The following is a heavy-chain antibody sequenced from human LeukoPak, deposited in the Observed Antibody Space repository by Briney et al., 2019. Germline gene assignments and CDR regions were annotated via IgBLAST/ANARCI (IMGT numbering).Heavy chain of an antibody. D-gene: IGHD3-16*01. Sequence: SETLSLTCTVSGGSISSSSYYWGWIRQPPGKGLEWIGSMYYSGSTHYNPSLKSRVTISVDTSKNQFSLRLTSVTAADTAAYYCARPAPSGGSPCWYFDLWGRGTLVTVSS. V-gene: IGHV4-39*01. CDR3: ARPAPSGGSPCWYFDL. J-gene: IGHJ2*01. CDR2: MYYSGST. CDR1: GGSISSSSYY.